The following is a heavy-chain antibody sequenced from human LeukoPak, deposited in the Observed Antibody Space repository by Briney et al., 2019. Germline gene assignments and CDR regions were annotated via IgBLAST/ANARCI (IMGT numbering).Heavy chain of an antibody. D-gene: IGHD2-15*01. CDR3: ARDEDCSGGSCYPFYYYYGMDV. CDR2: ISSSSSTI. J-gene: IGHJ6*02. V-gene: IGHV3-48*01. Sequence: GGSLRLSCAASGFTFSSYSMNWVRQAPGKGLEWVSYISSSSSTIYYADSVKGRFTISRDNAKNSLYLQMNSLRAEDTAVYYCARDEDCSGGSCYPFYYYYGMDVWGQGTTVTVSS. CDR1: GFTFSSYS.